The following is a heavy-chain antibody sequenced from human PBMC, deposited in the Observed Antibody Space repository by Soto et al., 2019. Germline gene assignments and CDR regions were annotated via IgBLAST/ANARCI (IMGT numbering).Heavy chain of an antibody. V-gene: IGHV3-21*01. J-gene: IGHJ4*02. D-gene: IGHD6-13*01. CDR2: ISSSSSYI. Sequence: EVQLVESGGGLVKPGGSLRLSCAASGFTFSSYSMNWVRQAPGKGLEWVSSISSSSSYIYYADSVKGRFTISRDNAENSLYLQMNNLKDEDTAVYYCARNWLSSSWFAFFDYWGQGTLVTVSS. CDR3: ARNWLSSSWFAFFDY. CDR1: GFTFSSYS.